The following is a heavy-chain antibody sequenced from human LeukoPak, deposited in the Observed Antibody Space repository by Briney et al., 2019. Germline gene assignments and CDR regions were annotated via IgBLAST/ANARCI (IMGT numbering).Heavy chain of an antibody. CDR2: INSDGSST. Sequence: PGGSLRLSCAASGFTFSSYWMHWFRQAPGKGLVWVARINSDGSSTNYADSVKGRFTISRDNAKSTLYLQMNSLRAEDTAVYYCATDDYYDRSGYFHFDYWGQGTLVTVSS. CDR3: ATDDYYDRSGYFHFDY. J-gene: IGHJ4*02. D-gene: IGHD3-22*01. V-gene: IGHV3-74*01. CDR1: GFTFSSYW.